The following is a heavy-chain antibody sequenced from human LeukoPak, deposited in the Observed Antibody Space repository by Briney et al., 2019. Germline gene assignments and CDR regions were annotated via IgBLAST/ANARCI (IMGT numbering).Heavy chain of an antibody. V-gene: IGHV3-23*01. J-gene: IGHJ6*03. Sequence: GGSLRLSCAASGFTFSSNPMSWVRQAPGKGLEWVSAITAAGGTTYYADSVKGRFTISRDNSKNTLYLQMNSLRAEDTAVYYCAKREGYCSSTSCFYYYYMDVWGKGTTVTVSS. CDR3: AKREGYCSSTSCFYYYYMDV. CDR1: GFTFSSNP. D-gene: IGHD2-2*01. CDR2: ITAAGGTT.